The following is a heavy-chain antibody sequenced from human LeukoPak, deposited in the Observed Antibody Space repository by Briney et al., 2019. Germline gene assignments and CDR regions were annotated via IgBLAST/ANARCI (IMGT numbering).Heavy chain of an antibody. Sequence: SETLSLTCTVSGGSISSYYWSWIRQPPGKGLEWIGYIYYSGSTNYNPSLKSRVTISVDTSKNQLSLKLSSVTAADTAVYYCARHHNILTGYPPELDYWGQGTLVTVSS. CDR1: GGSISSYY. D-gene: IGHD3-9*01. CDR2: IYYSGST. CDR3: ARHHNILTGYPPELDY. J-gene: IGHJ4*02. V-gene: IGHV4-59*08.